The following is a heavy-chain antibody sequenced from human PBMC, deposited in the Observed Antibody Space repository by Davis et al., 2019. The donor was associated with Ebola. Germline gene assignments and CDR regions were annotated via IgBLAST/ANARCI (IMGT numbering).Heavy chain of an antibody. V-gene: IGHV4-39*07. CDR3: ARTLPADGMDV. CDR1: GGSISISNYY. CDR2: IYYSGST. J-gene: IGHJ6*04. Sequence: GSLRLSCTVSGGSISISNYYWSWIRQPPGKGLEWIGSIYYSGSTYYNPSLKSRVTTSVDTSKNQFSLKLSSVTAADTAVYYCARTLPADGMDVWGKGTTVTVSS.